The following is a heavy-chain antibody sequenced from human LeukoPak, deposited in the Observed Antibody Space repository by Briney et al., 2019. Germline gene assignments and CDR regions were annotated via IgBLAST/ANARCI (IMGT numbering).Heavy chain of an antibody. D-gene: IGHD3-3*01. J-gene: IGHJ4*02. CDR1: GFTVSHYG. Sequence: GRSLRLSCAASGFTVSHYGMHWVRQAPGKGLEWVAVIWYDGSNKYYADSVKGRFTISRDNSKNTLYLQMNSLRADDTAVYYCATRPVGGVGYYLYWGQGTLVTVSS. V-gene: IGHV3-33*01. CDR2: IWYDGSNK. CDR3: ATRPVGGVGYYLY.